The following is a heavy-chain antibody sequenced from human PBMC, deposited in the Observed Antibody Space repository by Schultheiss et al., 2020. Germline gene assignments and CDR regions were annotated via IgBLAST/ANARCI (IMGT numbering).Heavy chain of an antibody. CDR2: INSDGSST. Sequence: GGSLRLSCAASGFTFDDYAMHWVRQAPGKGLVWVSRINSDGSSTSYADSVKGRFTISRDNAKNTLYLQMNSLKTEDTAVYYCTTDRTPEDIVVVVAARMDAFDIWGQGTMVTVSS. V-gene: IGHV3-74*01. CDR3: TTDRTPEDIVVVVAARMDAFDI. CDR1: GFTFDDYA. D-gene: IGHD2-15*01. J-gene: IGHJ3*02.